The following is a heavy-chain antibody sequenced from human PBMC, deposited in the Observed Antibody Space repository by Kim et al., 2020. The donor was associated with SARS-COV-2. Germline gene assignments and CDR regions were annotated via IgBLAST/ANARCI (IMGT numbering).Heavy chain of an antibody. D-gene: IGHD1-26*01. Sequence: GGSLRLSCAASGFTFSSYSMNWVRQAPGKGLEWVSSISSSSSYIYYADSVKGRFTISRDNAKNSLYLQMNSLRAEDTAVYYCARDGGSYYDLYYFDYWGQGTLVTVSS. V-gene: IGHV3-21*01. CDR1: GFTFSSYS. CDR2: ISSSSSYI. J-gene: IGHJ4*02. CDR3: ARDGGSYYDLYYFDY.